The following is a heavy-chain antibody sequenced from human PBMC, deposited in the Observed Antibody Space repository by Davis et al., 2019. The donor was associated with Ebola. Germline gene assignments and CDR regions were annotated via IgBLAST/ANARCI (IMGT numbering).Heavy chain of an antibody. CDR1: GGSISSSTYY. Sequence: PSETLSLTCSVSGGSISSSTYYWGWIRQPPGKGLEWIGSIYHSGSTYYNPSLKSRVTISVDTSKNQFSLKLSSVTDADTAVYYCAREGRGIVAAGDCWGQGTLVTVSS. CDR3: AREGRGIVAAGDC. D-gene: IGHD6-13*01. V-gene: IGHV4-39*07. J-gene: IGHJ4*02. CDR2: IYHSGST.